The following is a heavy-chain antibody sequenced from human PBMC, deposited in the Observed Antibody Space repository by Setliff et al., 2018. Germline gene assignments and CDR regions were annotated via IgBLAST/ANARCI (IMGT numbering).Heavy chain of an antibody. CDR1: GFTFSSYE. CDR3: AKGQGQYYDSSGYYGRVLDY. V-gene: IGHV3-48*01. J-gene: IGHJ4*02. D-gene: IGHD3-22*01. CDR2: ISSSSSTI. Sequence: GGSLRLSCAASGFTFSSYEMNWVRQAPGKGMEWVSYISSSSSTIYYADSGKGRFTISRDNAKNSLYLQMNSLRAEDTAVYYCAKGQGQYYDSSGYYGRVLDYWGQGTLVTVSS.